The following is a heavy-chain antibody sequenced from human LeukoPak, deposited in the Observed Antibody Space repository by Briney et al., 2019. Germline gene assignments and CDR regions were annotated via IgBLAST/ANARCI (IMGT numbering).Heavy chain of an antibody. CDR3: AKDSRLLWFGELYFDY. J-gene: IGHJ4*02. V-gene: IGHV3-7*03. CDR2: IRQDGGEG. Sequence: GGSLRLSCAASGFMFSSYWMTWVRQAPGEGLEWVANIRQDGGEGYYVDSVKGRFTVSRDNAKNTLFLQLNSLSADDTAVYYCAKDSRLLWFGELYFDYWGQGTLVTVSS. CDR1: GFMFSSYW. D-gene: IGHD3-10*01.